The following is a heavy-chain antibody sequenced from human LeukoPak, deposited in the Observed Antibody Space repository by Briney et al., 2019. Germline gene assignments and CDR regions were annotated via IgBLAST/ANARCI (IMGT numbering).Heavy chain of an antibody. Sequence: PSETLSLTCADSGGSISSYYWSWIRQPPGKGLEWIGYIFYSGSTNYNPSLKSRVTISIDTSKSQFSLKLTSVTTADTALYYCASSRYCGGDCYSDDAFDIWGRGTMVTVSS. D-gene: IGHD2-21*02. CDR1: GGSISSYY. CDR2: IFYSGST. V-gene: IGHV4-59*01. CDR3: ASSRYCGGDCYSDDAFDI. J-gene: IGHJ3*02.